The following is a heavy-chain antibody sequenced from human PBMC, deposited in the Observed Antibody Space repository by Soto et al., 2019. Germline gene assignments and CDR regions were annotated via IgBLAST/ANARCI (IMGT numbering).Heavy chain of an antibody. D-gene: IGHD1-26*01. J-gene: IGHJ3*02. CDR1: GFTVSSNY. V-gene: IGHV3-66*01. CDR2: IYSGGST. Sequence: EVQLVESGGGLVQPGGSLRLSCAASGFTVSSNYMSWVRQAPGKGLEWVSVIYSGGSTYYADSVKGRFTISRDNSKNTLYLQMNSLRAEDTAVYYCARDGIVGATRRGRGLAFDIRGQGTMVNVSS. CDR3: ARDGIVGATRRGRGLAFDI.